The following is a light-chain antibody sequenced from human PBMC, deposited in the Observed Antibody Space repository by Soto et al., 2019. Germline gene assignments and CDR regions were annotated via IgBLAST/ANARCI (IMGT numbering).Light chain of an antibody. V-gene: IGKV3-20*01. CDR1: QSVSNDF. Sequence: EIVLTQSPGILSLSPWEGATLSCRASQSVSNDFLAWYQQKPGQAPRLLIYGASTRATDVPDRFSGSGSGADFTLTISRLEPEDFAVYYCQQYGSSPPRTFGQGTKVDI. J-gene: IGKJ1*01. CDR2: GAS. CDR3: QQYGSSPPRT.